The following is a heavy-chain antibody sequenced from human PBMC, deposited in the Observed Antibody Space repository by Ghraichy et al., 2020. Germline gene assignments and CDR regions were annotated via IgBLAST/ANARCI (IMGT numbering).Heavy chain of an antibody. Sequence: GGSLRLSCAASGFTFSSYWMHWVRQAPGKGLVWVSHINTDGITINYADSVKGRFTIARDNAKNTLYLQMSSLSAEDTAVYYCVRGDRGYCIGVSYYSVEYWGKGTLVTVSS. D-gene: IGHD2-15*01. CDR3: VRGDRGYCIGVSYYSVEY. J-gene: IGHJ4*02. CDR2: INTDGITI. CDR1: GFTFSSYW. V-gene: IGHV3-74*01.